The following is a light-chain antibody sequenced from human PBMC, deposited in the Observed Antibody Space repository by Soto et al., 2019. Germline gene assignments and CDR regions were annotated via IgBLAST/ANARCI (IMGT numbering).Light chain of an antibody. CDR1: QSVSSY. J-gene: IGKJ1*01. CDR2: DAS. Sequence: EIVLTQSPGTLSLSPGERATLSCRASQSVSSYLAWYRQKPGQAPRLLIYDASTRATGIPDRFSGSGSGTDFTLTISRLEPEDFAVYYCQQYGSSPRTFGQGTKVDIK. V-gene: IGKV3-20*01. CDR3: QQYGSSPRT.